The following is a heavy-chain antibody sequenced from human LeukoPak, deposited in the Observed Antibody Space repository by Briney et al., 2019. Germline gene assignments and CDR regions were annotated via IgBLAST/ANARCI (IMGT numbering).Heavy chain of an antibody. Sequence: SETLSLTSTVYGGSFSGYYWSWIRQPPGKGLEWIGEINHSGSTNYNPSLKSRVTISVDTSKNQFSLKLSSVTAADTAVYYCARARDYARRYFDYWGQGTLVTVSS. CDR1: GGSFSGYY. CDR2: INHSGST. D-gene: IGHD4-17*01. J-gene: IGHJ4*02. CDR3: ARARDYARRYFDY. V-gene: IGHV4-34*01.